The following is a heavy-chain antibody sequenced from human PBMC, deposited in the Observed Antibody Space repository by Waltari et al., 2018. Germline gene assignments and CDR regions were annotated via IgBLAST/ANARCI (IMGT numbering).Heavy chain of an antibody. D-gene: IGHD2-15*01. J-gene: IGHJ6*02. Sequence: EVQLVESGGGLVKPGGSLRLSCAASGFTFSSYSMNWVRQAPGKGLEWVSSISSSSSYIDDADSVMGLLTISRDNAKNSLYLQMNSLRAEYTAVYYCARAPGWDCSGGSCYYYGMDVWGQGTTVTVSS. CDR2: ISSSSSYI. CDR1: GFTFSSYS. V-gene: IGHV3-21*01. CDR3: ARAPGWDCSGGSCYYYGMDV.